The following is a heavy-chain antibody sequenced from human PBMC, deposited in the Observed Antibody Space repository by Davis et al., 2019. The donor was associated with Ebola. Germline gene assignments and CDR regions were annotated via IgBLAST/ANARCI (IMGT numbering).Heavy chain of an antibody. Sequence: ASVKVSCKASAYPFTDFAINWLRQAPGQRFEWLGWITTNTASPTYARGFSERFVFSLDTSVNTAFLQINNLRAEDTAIYYCARGMGELALNWGQGTLVTVSS. CDR1: AYPFTDFA. V-gene: IGHV7-4-1*02. CDR3: ARGMGELALN. D-gene: IGHD3-16*01. CDR2: ITTNTASP. J-gene: IGHJ4*02.